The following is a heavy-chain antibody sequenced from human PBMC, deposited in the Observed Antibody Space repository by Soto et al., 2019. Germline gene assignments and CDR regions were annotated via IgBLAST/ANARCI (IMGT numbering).Heavy chain of an antibody. Sequence: PGGSLRLSCAASGVTFSSYAMSGVRQATGKGLEWVSAISGSGGSTYYADSVKGRFTISRDNSKNTLYLQMNSLRAEDTAVYYCAKEGYSGYDYAGEPYYFDYWGQGTLVTVSS. CDR3: AKEGYSGYDYAGEPYYFDY. V-gene: IGHV3-23*01. D-gene: IGHD5-12*01. CDR2: ISGSGGST. J-gene: IGHJ4*02. CDR1: GVTFSSYA.